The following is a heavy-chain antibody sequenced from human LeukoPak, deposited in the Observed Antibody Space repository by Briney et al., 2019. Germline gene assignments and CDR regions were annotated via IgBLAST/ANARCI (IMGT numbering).Heavy chain of an antibody. CDR1: GYIFTSYY. J-gene: IGHJ6*03. CDR3: ARDPPRHDILRRVKETYYMDV. V-gene: IGHV1-46*01. D-gene: IGHD3-9*01. CDR2: INPSGIST. Sequence: ASVKVSCTASGYIFTSYYMHWVRQAPGQGLEWMGLINPSGISTSYAQKFQGRGTTTRDMTTSTVFMELRSLRSDDTAVYYCARDPPRHDILRRVKETYYMDVWSKGTTVTISS.